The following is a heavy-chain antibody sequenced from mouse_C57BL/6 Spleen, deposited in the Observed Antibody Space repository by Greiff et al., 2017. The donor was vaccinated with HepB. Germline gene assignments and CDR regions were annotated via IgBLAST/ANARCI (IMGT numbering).Heavy chain of an antibody. CDR2: IDPSDSYT. V-gene: IGHV1-59*01. D-gene: IGHD1-1*01. CDR3: ARDHYYGSSRGFAY. Sequence: QVQLQQPGAELVRPGTSVKLSCKASGYTFTSYWMHWVKQRPGQGLEWIGVIDPSDSYTNYNQKFKGKATLTVDTSSSTAYMQLSSLTSEDSAVYYCARDHYYGSSRGFAYWGQGTLVTVSA. J-gene: IGHJ3*01. CDR1: GYTFTSYW.